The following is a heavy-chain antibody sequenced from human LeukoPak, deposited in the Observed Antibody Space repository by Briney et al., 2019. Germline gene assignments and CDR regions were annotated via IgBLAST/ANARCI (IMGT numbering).Heavy chain of an antibody. CDR1: GFTVSNNY. D-gene: IGHD3-3*01. J-gene: IGHJ4*02. Sequence: RSGGSLRLSCAASGFTVSNNYMTWVRQAPGKGLEWVSIIYSGGSTYYADSVKGRFTISRDNSKNTLYLQMNSLRAEDTAVYYCARDGWSHIHFGYWGQGTLVTVSS. V-gene: IGHV3-66*01. CDR3: ARDGWSHIHFGY. CDR2: IYSGGST.